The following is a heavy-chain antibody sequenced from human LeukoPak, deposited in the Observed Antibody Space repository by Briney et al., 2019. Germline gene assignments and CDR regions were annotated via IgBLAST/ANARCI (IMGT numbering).Heavy chain of an antibody. V-gene: IGHV3-7*01. Sequence: GGSLRLSCAASGFTFSSYWMSWVRQAPGKGLEWVANIKQDGSEKYYVDSVKGRFTISRDNAKNSLYLQMNSLRAEDTAVYYCARWGYCSGGSCYLVPYYYHGMDVWGQGTTVTVSS. CDR3: ARWGYCSGGSCYLVPYYYHGMDV. J-gene: IGHJ6*02. CDR2: IKQDGSEK. D-gene: IGHD2-15*01. CDR1: GFTFSSYW.